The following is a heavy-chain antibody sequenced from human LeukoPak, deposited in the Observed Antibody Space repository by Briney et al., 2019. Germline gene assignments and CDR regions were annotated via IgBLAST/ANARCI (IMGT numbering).Heavy chain of an antibody. D-gene: IGHD4-23*01. CDR2: FDPEDGET. J-gene: IGHJ4*02. CDR3: AFLRATTTVVDY. V-gene: IGHV1-24*01. Sequence: ASVNVSCKVSGYTLTELSMHWVRQAPGKGLEWMGGFDPEDGETIYAQKFQGRVTMTEDTSTDTAYMELSSLRSEDTAVYYCAFLRATTTVVDYWGQGTLVTVSS. CDR1: GYTLTELS.